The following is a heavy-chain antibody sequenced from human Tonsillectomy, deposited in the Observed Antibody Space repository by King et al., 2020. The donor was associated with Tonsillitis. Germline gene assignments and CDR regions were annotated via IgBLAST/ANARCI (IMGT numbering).Heavy chain of an antibody. CDR3: AKAGRDGYSYFDY. J-gene: IGHJ4*02. Sequence: VRQAPGKGLEWVSGISWNSGSIGYADSVKGRFTISRDNAKNSLYLQMNSLRAEDMALYYCAKAGRDGYSYFDYWGQGTLVTVSS. CDR2: ISWNSGSI. D-gene: IGHD5-24*01. V-gene: IGHV3-9*03.